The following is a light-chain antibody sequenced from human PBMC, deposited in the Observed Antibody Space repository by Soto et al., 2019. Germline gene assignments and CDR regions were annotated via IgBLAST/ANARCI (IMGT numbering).Light chain of an antibody. CDR1: SSYVGGYNY. Sequence: QSVLTQPASVSGSPGQSITISCTGTSSYVGGYNYVSWYQHHPGKAPKLMIYDVSSRPSGVSNRFSGSKSGNTASLTISGLQAEDEADYYCSSYTSSRTLVFGTGTKVTVL. V-gene: IGLV2-14*03. CDR2: DVS. J-gene: IGLJ1*01. CDR3: SSYTSSRTLV.